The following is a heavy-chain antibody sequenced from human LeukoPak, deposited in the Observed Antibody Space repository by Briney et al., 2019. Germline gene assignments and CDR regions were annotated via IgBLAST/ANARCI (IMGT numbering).Heavy chain of an antibody. Sequence: PSETLSLTCTVSGGSISSSSYYWGWIRQPPGKGLEWIGSIHHSGSTYYNPSLKSRVTISVDTSKNQFSLKLSSVTAADTAVYYCARHGVFGAAAAIRTQPFWYFDLWGRGTLVTVSS. CDR1: GGSISSSSYY. CDR3: ARHGVFGAAAAIRTQPFWYFDL. CDR2: IHHSGST. V-gene: IGHV4-39*01. D-gene: IGHD2-2*02. J-gene: IGHJ2*01.